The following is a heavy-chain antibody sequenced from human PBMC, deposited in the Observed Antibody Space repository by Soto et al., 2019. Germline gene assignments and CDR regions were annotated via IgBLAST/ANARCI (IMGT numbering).Heavy chain of an antibody. CDR2: ISSSSSTI. Sequence: PGGSLRLSCAASGFTFISYSMNWVLQAPWKGLEWVSYISSSSSTIYYADSVKGRFTISRDNAKNSLYLQMNSLRAEDTAVYYCARIRGRCSSTSGPAGDAFDVWGQGTMVTVSS. CDR1: GFTFISYS. V-gene: IGHV3-48*01. D-gene: IGHD2-2*01. CDR3: ARIRGRCSSTSGPAGDAFDV. J-gene: IGHJ3*01.